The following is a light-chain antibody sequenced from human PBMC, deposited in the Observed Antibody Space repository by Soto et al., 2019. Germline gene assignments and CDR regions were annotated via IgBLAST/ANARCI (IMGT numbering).Light chain of an antibody. CDR3: QQRSNWPRT. Sequence: EIVLTQSPGTLSLSPGERATLSCRASQNVSSYLIWYQQKPGQSPRVLIYDVSNRATGIPTRFSGSGSGTDFTLTISSLETEDFAVYYCQQRSNWPRTFGQGTKVDIK. CDR1: QNVSSY. J-gene: IGKJ1*01. V-gene: IGKV3-11*01. CDR2: DVS.